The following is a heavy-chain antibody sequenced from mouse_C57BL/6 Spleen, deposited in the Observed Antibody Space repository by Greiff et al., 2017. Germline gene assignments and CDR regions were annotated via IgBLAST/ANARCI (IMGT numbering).Heavy chain of an antibody. CDR2: INPSSGYT. Sequence: QVQLKQSGAELAKPGASVKLSCKASGYTFTNYWMHWVKQRPGQSLEWIGYINPSSGYTRYNQKFKDKATLTADKSSSTAYMQLSSLTYEDSAVYYCARPYAMDYWGQGTSVTVSA. J-gene: IGHJ4*01. CDR1: GYTFTNYW. V-gene: IGHV1-7*01. CDR3: ARPYAMDY.